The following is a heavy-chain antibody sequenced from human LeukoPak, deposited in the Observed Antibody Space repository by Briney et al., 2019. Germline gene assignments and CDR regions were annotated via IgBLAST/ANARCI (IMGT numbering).Heavy chain of an antibody. CDR1: GYTFTSYG. D-gene: IGHD2-2*03. V-gene: IGHV1-18*01. J-gene: IGHJ5*02. CDR2: ISVYNGNT. CDR3: ARDLDIVVVPAAMYWFDP. Sequence: ASVKVSCKASGYTFTSYGISWVRQAPGQGLEWMGWISVYNGNTNYAQKLQGRVTMTTDTSTSTAYMELRSLRSDDTAVYYCARDLDIVVVPAAMYWFDPWGQGTLVTVSS.